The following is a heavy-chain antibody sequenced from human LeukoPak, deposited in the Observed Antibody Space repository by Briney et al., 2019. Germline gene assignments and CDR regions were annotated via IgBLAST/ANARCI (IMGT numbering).Heavy chain of an antibody. D-gene: IGHD2-21*02. CDR2: IKQDGSEK. CDR1: GFTFNTYW. J-gene: IGHJ6*02. Sequence: GGSLRLPCAASGFTFNTYWMSWVRQAPGKGLEWVANIKQDGSEKYYVDSVKGRFTISRDNTKNSLYLQMNSLRADDTAVYHCMMSLTAHYYYGMDVWGQGTTVTVSS. CDR3: MMSLTAHYYYGMDV. V-gene: IGHV3-7*02.